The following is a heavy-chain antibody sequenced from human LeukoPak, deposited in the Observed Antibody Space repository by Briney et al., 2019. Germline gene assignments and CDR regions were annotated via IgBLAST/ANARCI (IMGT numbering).Heavy chain of an antibody. D-gene: IGHD6-19*01. J-gene: IGHJ4*02. Sequence: SQTLSLTCAISGDSVSSNNGAWNWIRQSPSRGLEWLGRTYYRSKWYSDYAVSMGGRITINPDTSKNHFSLQLNSVTPADTAVYYCARDLGNSGWYTFDYWGQGTLVTVSS. V-gene: IGHV6-1*01. CDR2: TYYRSKWYS. CDR3: ARDLGNSGWYTFDY. CDR1: GDSVSSNNGA.